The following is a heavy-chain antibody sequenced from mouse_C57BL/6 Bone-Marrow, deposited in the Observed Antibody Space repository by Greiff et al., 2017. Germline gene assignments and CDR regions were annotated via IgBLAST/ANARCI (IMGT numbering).Heavy chain of an antibody. Sequence: QVQLQQPGAELVMPGASVKLSCKASGYTFTSYWMHWVKQRPGQGLEWIGEIDPSDSYTNYNQKFKGKSTLTVDKSYRTAYMQLSSLTSEDSAVYYCARWDYGSKDYWGQGTTLTVSS. J-gene: IGHJ2*01. CDR2: IDPSDSYT. CDR3: ARWDYGSKDY. D-gene: IGHD1-1*01. CDR1: GYTFTSYW. V-gene: IGHV1-69*01.